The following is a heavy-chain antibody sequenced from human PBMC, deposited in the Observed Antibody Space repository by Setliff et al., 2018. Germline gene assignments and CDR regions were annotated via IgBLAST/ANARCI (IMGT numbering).Heavy chain of an antibody. CDR2: INPNNGKT. CDR3: ARDGVAGLPVD. J-gene: IGHJ4*02. CDR1: GYTFTSYY. Sequence: ASVKVSCKASGYTFTSYYMHWVRQAPGQGLEWMGWINPNNGKTNYAQKIQGRVTMTTDTSTSTAYMDLRSLRSDDTATYYRARDGVAGLPVDWGQGTLVTVSS. V-gene: IGHV1-18*04. D-gene: IGHD6-19*01.